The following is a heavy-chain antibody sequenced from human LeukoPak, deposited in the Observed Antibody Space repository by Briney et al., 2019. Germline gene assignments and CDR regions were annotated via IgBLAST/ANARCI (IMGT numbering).Heavy chain of an antibody. CDR1: GYTFTSYA. CDR3: ARHKWFGEPIDY. CDR2: INAGNGNT. Sequence: ASVKVSCKASGYTFTSYAMHWVRQAPGQRFEWMGWINAGNGNTKYSQKFQGRVTITRDTSASTAYMELSSLRSEDTAVYYCARHKWFGEPIDYWGQGTLVTVSS. V-gene: IGHV1-3*01. J-gene: IGHJ4*02. D-gene: IGHD3-10*01.